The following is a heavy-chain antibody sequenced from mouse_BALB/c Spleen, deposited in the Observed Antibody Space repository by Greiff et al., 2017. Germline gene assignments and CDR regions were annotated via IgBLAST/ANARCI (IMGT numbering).Heavy chain of an antibody. V-gene: IGHV1-14*01. CDR3: ARGGYYYGSGVGAMDY. CDR1: GYTFTSYV. Sequence: VQLQQSGPELVKPGASVKMSCKASGYTFTSYVMHWVKQKPGQGLEWIGYINPYNDGTKYNEKFKGKATLTSDKSSSTAYMELSSLTSEDSAVYYCARGGYYYGSGVGAMDYWGQGTSVTVSS. CDR2: INPYNDGT. D-gene: IGHD1-1*01. J-gene: IGHJ4*01.